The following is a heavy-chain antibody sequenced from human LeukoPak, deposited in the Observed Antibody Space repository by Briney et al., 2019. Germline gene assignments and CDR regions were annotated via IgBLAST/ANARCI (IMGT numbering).Heavy chain of an antibody. CDR2: ISDSGGST. V-gene: IGHV3-23*01. CDR3: ARALRGIISPYFDY. CDR1: GFTFSSYG. D-gene: IGHD3-16*01. J-gene: IGHJ4*02. Sequence: GGTLRLSCAASGFTFSSYGMSWVRQAPGKWLELVSAISDSGGSTYYADSVKGRFTISRDNSKNTPYLQMNSLRAEDTAVYYCARALRGIISPYFDYWGQGTLVTVSS.